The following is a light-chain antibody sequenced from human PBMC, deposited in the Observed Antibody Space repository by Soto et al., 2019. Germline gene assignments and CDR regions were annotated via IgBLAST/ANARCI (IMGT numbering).Light chain of an antibody. J-gene: IGKJ1*01. V-gene: IGKV3-15*01. CDR2: DAA. CDR1: QSVSRN. CDR3: QEYNNWPPLT. Sequence: EIVVTQSPATMSVSPGERVTLSCRASQSVSRNLAWYQQGPGQAPRLLIFDAATRSTGVPARFSGGGSGTDFTLTISSLQSEDFAVYYCQEYNNWPPLTFGQGTKVEIK.